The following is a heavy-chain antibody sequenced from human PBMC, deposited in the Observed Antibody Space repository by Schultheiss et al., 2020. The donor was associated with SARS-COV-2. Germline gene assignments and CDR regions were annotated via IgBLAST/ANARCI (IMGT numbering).Heavy chain of an antibody. V-gene: IGHV4-59*01. CDR2: IYYSGST. D-gene: IGHD1-7*01. CDR1: GGSFSGYY. CDR3: ARLPDFGTTLSAFDI. J-gene: IGHJ3*02. Sequence: SQTLSLTCAVYGGSFSGYYWSWIRQPPGKGLEWIGYIYYSGSTNYNPSLKSRVTISVDTSKNQFSLKLSSVTAADTAVYYCARLPDFGTTLSAFDIWGQGTMVTVSS.